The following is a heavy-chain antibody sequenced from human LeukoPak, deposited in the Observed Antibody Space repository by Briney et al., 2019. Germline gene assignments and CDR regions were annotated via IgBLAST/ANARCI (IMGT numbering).Heavy chain of an antibody. CDR2: ISGSGDTT. CDR1: GFTFSSYA. CDR3: AKDRIAAAGTVDY. D-gene: IGHD6-13*01. V-gene: IGHV3-23*01. J-gene: IGHJ4*02. Sequence: GGSLRLSCAASGFTFSSYAMTWVRQAPGKGLEWVSAISGSGDTTYYADSVKGRFTISRDNSKNTLYLQMNSLRAEDTAIYYCAKDRIAAAGTVDYWGQGTLATVSS.